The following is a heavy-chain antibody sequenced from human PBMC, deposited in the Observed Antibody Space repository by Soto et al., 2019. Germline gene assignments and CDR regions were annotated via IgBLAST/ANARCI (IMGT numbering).Heavy chain of an antibody. Sequence: EVQLVGSGGGLVQPGGSLRLSCVDSGFTFSSYWMSWVRQAPVKGLEWVGNIKQDGSEENYVDSLKGRFTISRDNAKNSMYLQMNSLRAEDTAVYYCARIAATGRGWDVWGQGTTVVVSS. J-gene: IGHJ6*02. D-gene: IGHD6-13*01. CDR2: IKQDGSEE. CDR1: GFTFSSYW. V-gene: IGHV3-7*01. CDR3: ARIAATGRGWDV.